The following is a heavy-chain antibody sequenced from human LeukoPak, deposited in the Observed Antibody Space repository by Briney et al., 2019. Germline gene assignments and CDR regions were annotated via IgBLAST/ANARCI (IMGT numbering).Heavy chain of an antibody. CDR1: GGSISSILYH. CDR2: VFHSGNT. CDR3: ARQIVGTSWNYYYSYIDV. D-gene: IGHD1-1*01. J-gene: IGHJ6*03. Sequence: SETLSLTCSVSGGSISSILYHWGWLRQPPGKGLEWIGNVFHSGNTYSSPSLQSRVAFSVDTSKNQFSLKLTSVTATDTAVYYCARQIVGTSWNYYYSYIDVWGKGTSVSVSS. V-gene: IGHV4-39*01.